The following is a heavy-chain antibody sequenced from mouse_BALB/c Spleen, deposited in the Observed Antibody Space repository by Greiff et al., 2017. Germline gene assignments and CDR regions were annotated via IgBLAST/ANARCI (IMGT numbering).Heavy chain of an antibody. CDR2: IWAGGST. V-gene: IGHV2-9*02. Sequence: VMLVESGPGLVAPSQSLSITCTVSGFSLTSYGVHWVRQPPGKGLEWLGVIWAGGSTTYNSALMSRLSISKDNSKSQVFLKMNSLQTDDTAMYYCARDTYGYAMDDWGQGTSVTVSS. D-gene: IGHD5-1*01. CDR1: GFSLTSYG. CDR3: ARDTYGYAMDD. J-gene: IGHJ4*01.